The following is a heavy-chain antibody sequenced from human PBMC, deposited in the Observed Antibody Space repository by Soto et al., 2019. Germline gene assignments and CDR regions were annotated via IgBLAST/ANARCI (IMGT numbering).Heavy chain of an antibody. V-gene: IGHV6-1*01. CDR3: ARGVFDGPIMITFGGVIVMSYFDY. CDR1: GDSVSSNSAA. CDR2: TYYRSKWYN. Sequence: KQSQTLSLTCAISGDSVSSNSAAWNWIRQSPSRGLEWLGRTYYRSKWYNDYAVSVKSRITINPDTSKNQFSLQLNSVTPEDTAVYYCARGVFDGPIMITFGGVIVMSYFDYWGQGTLVTVSS. J-gene: IGHJ4*02. D-gene: IGHD3-16*02.